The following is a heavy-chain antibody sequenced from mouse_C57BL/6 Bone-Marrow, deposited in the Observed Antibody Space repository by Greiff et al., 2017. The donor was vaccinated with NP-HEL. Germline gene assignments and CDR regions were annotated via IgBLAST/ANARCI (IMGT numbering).Heavy chain of an antibody. V-gene: IGHV5-17*01. CDR3: ARHEDYAMDY. J-gene: IGHJ4*01. CDR1: GFTFSDYG. CDR2: ISSGSSTI. Sequence: EVKLVESGGGLVKPGGSLKLSCAASGFTFSDYGMHWVRQAPEKGLEWVAYISSGSSTIYYADTVKGRFTISSDNAKNTLFLQMTILRSDDTAMYYCARHEDYAMDYWGQGTSVTVSS.